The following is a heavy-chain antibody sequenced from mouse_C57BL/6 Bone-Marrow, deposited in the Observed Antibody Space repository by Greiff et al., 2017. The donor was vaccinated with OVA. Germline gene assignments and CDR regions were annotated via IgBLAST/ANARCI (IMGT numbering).Heavy chain of an antibody. CDR2: IYPRSCNT. V-gene: IGHV1-81*01. Sequence: QVQLQQSGAELARPGASVKLSCKASGYTFTSYGISWVKQRTGQGLEWIGEIYPRSCNTYYNEKFKGKATLTADKSSSTAYMELRSLTSEDSAVYFCARRRLTPFAYWGQGTLVTVSA. CDR1: GYTFTSYG. J-gene: IGHJ3*01. D-gene: IGHD3-2*02. CDR3: ARRRLTPFAY.